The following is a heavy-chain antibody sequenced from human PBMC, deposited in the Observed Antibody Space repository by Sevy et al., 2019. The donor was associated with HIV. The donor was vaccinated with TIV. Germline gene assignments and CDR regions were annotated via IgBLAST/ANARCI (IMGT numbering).Heavy chain of an antibody. CDR1: GFTFSSYW. CDR3: ARVLHSSSWPPFDY. V-gene: IGHV3-74*01. Sequence: GGSLRLSCAASGFTFSSYWMHWVRQAPGKGLVWVSRINSDGSSTSYADSVKGRLTISRDNAKNTLYLQMNSLRAEDTAVYYCARVLHSSSWPPFDYWGQGTLVTVSS. D-gene: IGHD6-13*01. CDR2: INSDGSST. J-gene: IGHJ4*02.